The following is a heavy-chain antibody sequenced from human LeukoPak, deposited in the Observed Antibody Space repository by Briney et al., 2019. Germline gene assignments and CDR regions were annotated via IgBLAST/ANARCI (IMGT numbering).Heavy chain of an antibody. CDR2: ISAYNGNT. V-gene: IGHV1-18*01. J-gene: IGHJ4*02. CDR3: ARDPGYYDSSGYYYY. CDR1: GYTFTSYG. Sequence: GASVKVSCKTSGYTFTSYGISWVRQAPGQGLEWMGWISAYNGNTNYAQKLQGRVTMTTDTSTSTTYMELRSLRSDDTAVYYCARDPGYYDSSGYYYYWGQGTLVTVSS. D-gene: IGHD3-22*01.